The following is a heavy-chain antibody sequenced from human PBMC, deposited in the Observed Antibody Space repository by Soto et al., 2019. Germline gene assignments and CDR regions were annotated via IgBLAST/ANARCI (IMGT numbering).Heavy chain of an antibody. CDR1: GFTFSSYA. V-gene: IGHV3-23*01. CDR2: ISGSGGST. D-gene: IGHD3-22*01. J-gene: IGHJ4*02. Sequence: GGSLRLSCAASGFTFSSYAMSWVRQAPGKGLEWVSAISGSGGSTYYADSVKGRFTISRDNSNNTLYLQMNSLRAEDTAVYYCAKWALDSSGYYFFDYWGQGTLVTVAS. CDR3: AKWALDSSGYYFFDY.